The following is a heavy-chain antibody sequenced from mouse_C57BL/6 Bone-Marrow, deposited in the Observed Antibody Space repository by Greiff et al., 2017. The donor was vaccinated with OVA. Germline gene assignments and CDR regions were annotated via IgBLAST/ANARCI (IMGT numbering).Heavy chain of an antibody. D-gene: IGHD2-2*01. J-gene: IGHJ2*01. Sequence: QVQLQQPGAELVKPGASVKLSCKASGYTFTSYWMHWVKQRPGQGLEWIGMIYPYSGSTNYNEKFKSKATLTVDKSSSTAYMQLSSLTSEDSAVYYCAREGAISSVRYFAYWGQGTTLTVSA. CDR3: AREGAISSVRYFAY. CDR1: GYTFTSYW. CDR2: IYPYSGST. V-gene: IGHV1-64*01.